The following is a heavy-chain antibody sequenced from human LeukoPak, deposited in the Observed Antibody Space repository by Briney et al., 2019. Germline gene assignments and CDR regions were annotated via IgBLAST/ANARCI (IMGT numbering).Heavy chain of an antibody. D-gene: IGHD1-26*01. J-gene: IGHJ4*02. CDR3: ARVGSGSNSAYYFDY. CDR2: INPSGGST. Sequence: ASVKVSCKASGYTFTSYYMHWVRQAPGQGLEWMGIINPSGGSTSYAQKFQGRVTMTRDTSTSTVYMELSSLRSEDTAVYYCARVGSGSNSAYYFDYWGQGTLVTVSS. CDR1: GYTFTSYY. V-gene: IGHV1-46*01.